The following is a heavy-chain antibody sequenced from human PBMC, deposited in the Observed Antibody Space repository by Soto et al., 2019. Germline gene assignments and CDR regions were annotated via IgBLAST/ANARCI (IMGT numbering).Heavy chain of an antibody. Sequence: QVQLVESGGGVVQPGRSLRLSCVASGFVFSNYGMHWVRQAPGKGLDWVAVISFDGSNKYYGDSVKGRFTISRDNSKNTLSLQKNSLRAEDTAVYYCAKDRGAMIVVSEYFDYWGQGTLVTVSS. CDR1: GFVFSNYG. CDR3: AKDRGAMIVVSEYFDY. V-gene: IGHV3-30*18. D-gene: IGHD3-22*01. CDR2: ISFDGSNK. J-gene: IGHJ4*02.